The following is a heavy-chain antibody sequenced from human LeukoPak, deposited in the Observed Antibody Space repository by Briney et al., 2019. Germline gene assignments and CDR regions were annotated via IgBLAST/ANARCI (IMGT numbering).Heavy chain of an antibody. Sequence: PSETLSLTCTVSGGSMRLFYWRWLRQSPGKGLEWIGSIYYSGGTNYNPSLKSRVTISVDTSKNQFSLDLDAVGASDTAGDYCAVNSTKHTFDIWGQVTMVTVSS. CDR2: IYYSGGT. CDR1: GGSMRLFY. J-gene: IGHJ3*02. D-gene: IGHD1-1*01. V-gene: IGHV4-59*08. CDR3: AVNSTKHTFDI.